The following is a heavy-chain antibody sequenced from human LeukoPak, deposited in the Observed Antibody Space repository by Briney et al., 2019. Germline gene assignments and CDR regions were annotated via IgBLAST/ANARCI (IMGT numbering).Heavy chain of an antibody. J-gene: IGHJ6*02. V-gene: IGHV3-23*01. CDR2: ISGSGGST. CDR3: AKGRGYSSGWYAANYYYGMDV. D-gene: IGHD6-19*01. CDR1: GFTFSSYA. Sequence: GGSLRLSCAASGFTFSSYAMSGGRQAPGKGLGWVSAISGSGGSTYYADSVKGRFTISRDNSKNTLYLQMNSLRAEDTAVYYCAKGRGYSSGWYAANYYYGMDVWGQGTTVTVSS.